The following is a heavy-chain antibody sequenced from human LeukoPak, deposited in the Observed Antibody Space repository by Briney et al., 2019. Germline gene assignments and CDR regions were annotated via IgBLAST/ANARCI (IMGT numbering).Heavy chain of an antibody. CDR1: GFTFSSYA. V-gene: IGHV3-23*01. D-gene: IGHD5-24*01. J-gene: IGHJ4*02. Sequence: GGSLRLSCAASGFTFSSYAMSWVRQAPGKGLEWVSDISGSGGSTYYADSVKGRFTISRDNSKNTLYLQMNSLRDEDTTVYYCARGAARMVEMGTIISFEYWGQGTLVTVSS. CDR2: ISGSGGST. CDR3: ARGAARMVEMGTIISFEY.